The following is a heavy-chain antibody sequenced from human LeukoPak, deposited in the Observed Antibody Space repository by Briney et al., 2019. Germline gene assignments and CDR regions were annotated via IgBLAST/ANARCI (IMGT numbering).Heavy chain of an antibody. Sequence: SETLSLTCTVSGGSISSYCWSWIRQPPGKGLEWIGYIYYSGSTNYNPSFKSRVTISVDTSKNQFSLKLSSVTAADTAVYYCARHVRGGYDSVDYWGQGTLVTVSS. J-gene: IGHJ4*02. V-gene: IGHV4-59*08. CDR3: ARHVRGGYDSVDY. D-gene: IGHD5-12*01. CDR1: GGSISSYC. CDR2: IYYSGST.